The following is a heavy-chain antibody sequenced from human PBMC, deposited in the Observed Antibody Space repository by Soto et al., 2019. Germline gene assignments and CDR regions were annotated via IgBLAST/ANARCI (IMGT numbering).Heavy chain of an antibody. V-gene: IGHV4-59*08. CDR2: IYYSGST. D-gene: IGHD3-10*01. Sequence: SETLSLTCTVSGGSISSYYWSWIRQPPGKGLEGIGYIYYSGSTNYNPSLKSRVTISVDTSKNQSSLKLSSVTAADTAVYYCVRHGYYGSGSYTYYYYYGMDVWGQGTTVTVSS. J-gene: IGHJ6*02. CDR3: VRHGYYGSGSYTYYYYYGMDV. CDR1: GGSISSYY.